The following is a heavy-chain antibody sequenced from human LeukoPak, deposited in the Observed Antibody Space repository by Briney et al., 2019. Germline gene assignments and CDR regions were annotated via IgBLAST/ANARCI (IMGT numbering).Heavy chain of an antibody. V-gene: IGHV3-30*02. D-gene: IGHD3-3*01. CDR1: GFTFSSYA. Sequence: PGESLRLSCAASGFTFSSYAMHCVRQAPGKGLEWVTFIRYDGSNKYYADSVKGRFTISRDNSKNTLYLQMNSLRAEDTAVYYCAKGSKEVLFTRDHYMDVWGKGTTVTISS. J-gene: IGHJ6*03. CDR3: AKGSKEVLFTRDHYMDV. CDR2: IRYDGSNK.